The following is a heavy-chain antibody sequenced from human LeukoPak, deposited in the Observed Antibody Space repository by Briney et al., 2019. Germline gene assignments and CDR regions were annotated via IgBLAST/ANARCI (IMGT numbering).Heavy chain of an antibody. CDR3: ARDSGGAARPALHYYYMDV. V-gene: IGHV1-69*01. Sequence: SVKVSCKASGGTFSSYAISWVRQAPGQGLEWMGGIIPIFGTANYAQKFQGRVTITADESTSTAYMELSSLRSEDTAVYYCARDSGGAARPALHYYYMDVWGKGTTVTVSS. J-gene: IGHJ6*03. CDR2: IIPIFGTA. D-gene: IGHD6-6*01. CDR1: GGTFSSYA.